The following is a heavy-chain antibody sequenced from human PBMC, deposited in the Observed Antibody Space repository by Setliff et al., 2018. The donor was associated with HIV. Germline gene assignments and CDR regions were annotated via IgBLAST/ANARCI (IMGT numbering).Heavy chain of an antibody. CDR2: VNSGSGST. CDR1: GYTFTVYY. D-gene: IGHD5-12*01. J-gene: IGHJ4*02. V-gene: IGHV1-46*01. Sequence: ASVKVSCKASGYTFTVYYMHWVRQAPGQGLEWMGMVNSGSGSTVFAQKFQGRVTMTTDTSTNTVYLELTSLRSEDTAVYFCARRVSYATSGYSLGYWGQGTLVTVSS. CDR3: ARRVSYATSGYSLGY.